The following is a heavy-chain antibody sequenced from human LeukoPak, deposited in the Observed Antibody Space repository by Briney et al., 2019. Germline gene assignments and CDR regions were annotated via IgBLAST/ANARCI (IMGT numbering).Heavy chain of an antibody. D-gene: IGHD5-24*01. CDR1: GGSISSGGYS. CDR3: ARTRVEMATSTFDY. V-gene: IGHV4-30-2*01. J-gene: IGHJ4*02. Sequence: SQTLSLTCAVSGGSISSGGYSWSWLRQPPGTGLEWIGYIYHSGSTYYNPSLKSRVTISVDRSKNQFSLKLSSVTAADTAVYYCARTRVEMATSTFDYWGQGTLVTVSS. CDR2: IYHSGST.